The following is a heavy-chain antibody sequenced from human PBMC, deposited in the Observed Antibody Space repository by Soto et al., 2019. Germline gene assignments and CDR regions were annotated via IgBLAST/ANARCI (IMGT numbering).Heavy chain of an antibody. D-gene: IGHD6-13*01. J-gene: IGHJ5*02. CDR1: GFTFSSYA. Sequence: EVQLLESGGALVQPGGSLRLSCAASGFTFSSYAMSWVRQAPGKGLGWVSAVSGSGVSTYYADSVKGRFTISRDNSKNTLYLQMNSLRAEDTAVYYCAKGRSSSWFPTANWFDPWGQGTLVTVSS. CDR3: AKGRSSSWFPTANWFDP. CDR2: VSGSGVST. V-gene: IGHV3-23*01.